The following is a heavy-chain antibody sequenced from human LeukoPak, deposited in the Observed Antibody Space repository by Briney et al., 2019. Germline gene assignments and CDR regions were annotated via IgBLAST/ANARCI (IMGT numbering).Heavy chain of an antibody. J-gene: IGHJ6*03. CDR3: ARTGYYYYYMDV. CDR2: IYTSGST. D-gene: IGHD1-14*01. CDR1: GGSVSRDS. V-gene: IGHV4-4*07. Sequence: PSETLSLTCSVSGGSVSRDSWTWIRQPAGKGLEWIGRIYTSGSTNYNPSLKSRVTMSVDTSKNQFSLKLSSVTAADTAVYYCARTGYYYYYMDVWGKGTTVTVSS.